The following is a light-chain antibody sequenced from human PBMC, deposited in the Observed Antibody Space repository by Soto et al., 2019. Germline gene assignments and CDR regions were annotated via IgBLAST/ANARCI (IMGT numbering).Light chain of an antibody. Sequence: QSVLTQPPSASVTPGQRVTISCSGSNSNIGTNTVNWYRQFPGTAPKLLIYNNNQRPSGVPDRISGSRSGTSASLAISVLQSEDEADYYCAALDDSLNGVVFGGGTRLTVL. CDR3: AALDDSLNGVV. V-gene: IGLV1-44*01. CDR1: NSNIGTNT. CDR2: NNN. J-gene: IGLJ3*02.